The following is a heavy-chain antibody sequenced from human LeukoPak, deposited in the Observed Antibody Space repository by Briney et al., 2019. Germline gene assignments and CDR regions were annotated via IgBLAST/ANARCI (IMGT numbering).Heavy chain of an antibody. D-gene: IGHD3-16*01. CDR3: VRCGPWVLCSESDAFDI. CDR2: IRYHGNNK. V-gene: IGHV3-30*02. CDR1: GFTFSSYG. Sequence: GGSLRLSCAAAGFTFSSYGTHWVRQAPGKGLEWVAFIRYHGNNKYYADSVKGRFTISRDNSKNTVYLEMNSLRAEDTAVYYCVRCGPWVLCSESDAFDIWGQGTMVTVSS. J-gene: IGHJ3*02.